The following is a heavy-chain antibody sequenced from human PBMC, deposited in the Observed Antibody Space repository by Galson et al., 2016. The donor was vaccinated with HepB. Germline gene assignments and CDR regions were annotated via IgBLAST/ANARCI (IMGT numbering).Heavy chain of an antibody. CDR2: ISAYNGNT. CDR1: GYTFTNYG. V-gene: IGHV1-18*01. D-gene: IGHD3-22*01. J-gene: IGHJ4*02. Sequence: SVKASCKASGYTFTNYGISWVRQAPGQGLEWMGWISAYNGNTYYAQTLQGRVTMTTDTSTSTPYMELRSLRSDDTAVYYCAGDTPDSSGYYSRDFDYWGQGTLVTVSS. CDR3: AGDTPDSSGYYSRDFDY.